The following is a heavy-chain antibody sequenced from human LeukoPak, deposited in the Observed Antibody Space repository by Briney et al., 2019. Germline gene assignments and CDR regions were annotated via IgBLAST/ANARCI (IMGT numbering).Heavy chain of an antibody. CDR2: INPHSGGT. V-gene: IGHV1-2*02. D-gene: IGHD6-6*01. Sequence: ASVKVSCKASGYTFTDSYMHWVRQAPGQGLEWMGWINPHSGGTNYAQKFQGRVTMTRDTSISTVYMEVSRLRSDDTAVYYCARDSSYSSSLYYFEYWGQGTLVTVSS. J-gene: IGHJ4*02. CDR3: ARDSSYSSSLYYFEY. CDR1: GYTFTDSY.